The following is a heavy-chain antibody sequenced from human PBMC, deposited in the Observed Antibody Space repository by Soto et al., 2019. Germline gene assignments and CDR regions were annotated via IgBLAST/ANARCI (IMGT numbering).Heavy chain of an antibody. CDR2: ISGSGDRT. J-gene: IGHJ1*01. CDR1: GITISNYP. V-gene: IGHV3-23*01. CDR3: VNADGGYPSTGQH. D-gene: IGHD3-22*01. Sequence: EVQLLESGGGLVQPGGSLRLSCAASGITISNYPMSWVRQAPGKGLEWVSGISGSGDRTYYADSAKGRFTISKDISRNSLSLQLDSLRVEDTAVYCCVNADGGYPSTGQHWGQGTMVAVSS.